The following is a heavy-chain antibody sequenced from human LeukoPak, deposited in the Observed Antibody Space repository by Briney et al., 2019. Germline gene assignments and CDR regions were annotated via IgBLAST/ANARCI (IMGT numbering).Heavy chain of an antibody. D-gene: IGHD3-22*01. CDR1: GFTFSSYA. Sequence: PGGSLRLSCAASGFTFSSYAMSWVRQAPGKGLEWVSAISGSGGSTYYADSVKGRFTISRDNSKNTLYLQMNSLRAEDTAVYYCARSADRSGYFREITLYYFDYWGQGTLVTVSS. CDR3: ARSADRSGYFREITLYYFDY. J-gene: IGHJ4*02. V-gene: IGHV3-23*01. CDR2: ISGSGGST.